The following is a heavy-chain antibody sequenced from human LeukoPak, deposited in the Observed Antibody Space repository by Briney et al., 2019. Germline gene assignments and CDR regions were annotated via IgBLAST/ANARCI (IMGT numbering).Heavy chain of an antibody. CDR1: GFTVTDYA. V-gene: IGHV3-7*01. Sequence: GGSLRLSCAASGFTVTDYAMTWVRQAPGKGLEWVGNIKQDGSDKNYMDSVKGRFTISRDNTKNSVYLQMSSLRAEDTVVYYCAREVWGPEYWGQGTLVTVSS. J-gene: IGHJ4*02. D-gene: IGHD1-14*01. CDR2: IKQDGSDK. CDR3: AREVWGPEY.